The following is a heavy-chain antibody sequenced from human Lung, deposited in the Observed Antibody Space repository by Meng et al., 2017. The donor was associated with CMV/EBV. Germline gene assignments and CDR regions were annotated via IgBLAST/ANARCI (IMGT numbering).Heavy chain of an antibody. D-gene: IGHD4-17*01. CDR3: ARAGTTVTCFDH. CDR2: ISSSVSDV. V-gene: IGHV3-21*01. J-gene: IGHJ4*02. Sequence: LSLTCAASGFAFRSYSMNWVRQPPGKGLEWVASISSSVSDVYSADSVKGRFIISRDNGRDSLYLQMNSLRAEDTGVYYCARAGTTVTCFDHWGPGTPVTVSS. CDR1: GFAFRSYS.